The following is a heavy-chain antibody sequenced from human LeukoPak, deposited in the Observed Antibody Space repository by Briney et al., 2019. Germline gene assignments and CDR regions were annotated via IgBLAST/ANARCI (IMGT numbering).Heavy chain of an antibody. D-gene: IGHD3-9*01. V-gene: IGHV3-66*01. CDR3: ARDLADYDILTGYHDAFDI. Sequence: GGSLRLSCAASGFTVSSNYMSWVRQAPGKGLEWVSVIYSGGSTYYADSVKGRFTISRDNSKNTLYLQMNSLRAEDTAVYYCARDLADYDILTGYHDAFDIWGQGTMVTVSS. CDR1: GFTVSSNY. J-gene: IGHJ3*02. CDR2: IYSGGST.